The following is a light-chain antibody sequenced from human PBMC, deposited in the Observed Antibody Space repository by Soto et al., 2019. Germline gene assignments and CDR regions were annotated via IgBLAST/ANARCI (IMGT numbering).Light chain of an antibody. CDR3: QHYNTSPWT. J-gene: IGKJ1*01. CDR1: QSISSW. CDR2: KAS. V-gene: IGKV1-5*03. Sequence: DIQITQSPSILSASVGDRVTITCRASQSISSWLAWYQQKPGQAPNLLIYKASHLENGVPSRFRGSGSGTEFTLTISSLQPGDFATYYCQHYNTSPWTFGQGTKVDIK.